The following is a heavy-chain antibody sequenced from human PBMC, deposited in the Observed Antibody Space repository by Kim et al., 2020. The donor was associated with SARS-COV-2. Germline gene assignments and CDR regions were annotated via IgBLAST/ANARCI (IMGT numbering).Heavy chain of an antibody. CDR3: AAWRSPDSVYCSTSSCQVIYYFDY. V-gene: IGHV7-4-1*02. CDR1: GYTFSSNA. CDR2: INTNTGNP. D-gene: IGHD2-2*01. Sequence: ASVKVSCKASGYTFSSNAMNWVRQAPGQGPEWMGWINTNTGNPTYAQGFAGRYVFSLDTSVSTAYLQINNLKAEDSAVYYCAAWRSPDSVYCSTSSCQVIYYFDYWGQGTLVTVSS. J-gene: IGHJ4*02.